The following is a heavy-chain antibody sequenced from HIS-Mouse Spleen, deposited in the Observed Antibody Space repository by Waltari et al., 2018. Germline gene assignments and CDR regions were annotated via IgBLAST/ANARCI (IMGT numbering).Heavy chain of an antibody. CDR1: GASIRSSSYS. Sequence: QLQLQESVPGLVKPSETLSLTCTVYGASIRSSSYSWGWISQPPGKGLEWFGSIYYSGSTYYNPSLKSRVTISVDTSKNQFSLKLSSVTAADTAVYYCARHEGQQLVTSLFDYWGQGTLVTVSS. J-gene: IGHJ4*02. D-gene: IGHD6-13*01. CDR2: IYYSGST. CDR3: ARHEGQQLVTSLFDY. V-gene: IGHV4-39*01.